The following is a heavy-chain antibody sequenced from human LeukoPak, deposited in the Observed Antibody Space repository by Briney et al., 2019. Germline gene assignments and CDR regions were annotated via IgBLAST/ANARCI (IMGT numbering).Heavy chain of an antibody. V-gene: IGHV4-39*01. CDR3: ARLGPPAAGTDY. CDR2: IYYSGST. CDR1: GGSISSSSYY. D-gene: IGHD6-13*01. Sequence: SETLSLTCTVSGGSISSSSYYWGWIRQPPGKGLEWIGSIYYSGSTYYNPSLKSRVTISVGTSKNQFSLKLSSVTAADTAVYYCARLGPPAAGTDYWGQGTLVTVSS. J-gene: IGHJ4*02.